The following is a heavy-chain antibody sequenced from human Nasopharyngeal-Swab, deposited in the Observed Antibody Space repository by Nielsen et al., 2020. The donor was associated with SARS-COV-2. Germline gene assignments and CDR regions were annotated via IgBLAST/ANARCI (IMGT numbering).Heavy chain of an antibody. Sequence: SVKVSCTASGGTFSSYAISWVRQAPGQGLEWMGGIIPIFGTANYAQKFQGRVTITADESTSTAYMELSSLRSEDTAVYYCARGIAARSWFDPWGQGTLVTVSS. CDR2: IIPIFGTA. CDR3: ARGIAARSWFDP. V-gene: IGHV1-69*13. D-gene: IGHD6-6*01. J-gene: IGHJ5*02. CDR1: GGTFSSYA.